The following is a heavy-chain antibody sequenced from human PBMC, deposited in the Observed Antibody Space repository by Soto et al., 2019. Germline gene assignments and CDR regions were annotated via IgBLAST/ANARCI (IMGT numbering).Heavy chain of an antibody. CDR2: ISSSSSTI. CDR1: GFTFSSYS. J-gene: IGHJ5*02. D-gene: IGHD2-15*01. V-gene: IGHV3-48*02. Sequence: GGSLRLSCAASGFTFSSYSMNWVRQAPGKGLEWVSYISSSSSTIYYADSVKGRFTISRDNAKNSLYLQMNSLGDEDTAVYYCARDSCSGGSCYFWFDPWGQGTLVTVSS. CDR3: ARDSCSGGSCYFWFDP.